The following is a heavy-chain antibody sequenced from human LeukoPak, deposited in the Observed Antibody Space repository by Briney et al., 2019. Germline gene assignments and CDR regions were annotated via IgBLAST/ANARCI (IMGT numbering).Heavy chain of an antibody. Sequence: PGGSLRLSCSASGFTFSSYAMHWVRQAPGKGLEYVSAISSNGGSTYYADSVKGRFTISRDNSKNTLYLQMNSLRAEDTAVYYCARDSSGYYPLEYFQHWGQGTLVTVSS. CDR1: GFTFSSYA. J-gene: IGHJ1*01. CDR3: ARDSSGYYPLEYFQH. V-gene: IGHV3-64*04. D-gene: IGHD3-22*01. CDR2: ISSNGGST.